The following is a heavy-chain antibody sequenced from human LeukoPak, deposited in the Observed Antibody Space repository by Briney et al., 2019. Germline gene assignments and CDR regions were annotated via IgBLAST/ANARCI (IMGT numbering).Heavy chain of an antibody. V-gene: IGHV5-51*01. D-gene: IGHD3-10*01. CDR3: ARTYGSGSYYNWFDP. J-gene: IGHJ5*02. CDR2: IYPGDSAGDSDT. Sequence: GESLKISCKGSGYSFTNYWIGWVRQMPGKGLEWMGIIYPGDSAGDSDTRYSPSFQGQVTISADKSISTAYLQWSSLKASDTAMYYCARTYGSGSYYNWFDPWGQGTLVTVSS. CDR1: GYSFTNYW.